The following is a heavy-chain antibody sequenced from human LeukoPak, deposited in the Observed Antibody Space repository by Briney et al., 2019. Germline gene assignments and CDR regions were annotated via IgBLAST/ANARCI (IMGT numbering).Heavy chain of an antibody. CDR3: ARGTPSGYYFPGGDYFDY. Sequence: SSETPSLTCSVPGDSISIYYWSWIRQPPGKGLEWIAYGHHSESSNYNPSLKSRVTISVDTSKNQFSLKLSSVTAADTAVYYCARGTPSGYYFPGGDYFDYWGQGTLVTVSS. J-gene: IGHJ4*02. CDR1: GDSISIYY. V-gene: IGHV4-59*08. D-gene: IGHD3-22*01. CDR2: GHHSESS.